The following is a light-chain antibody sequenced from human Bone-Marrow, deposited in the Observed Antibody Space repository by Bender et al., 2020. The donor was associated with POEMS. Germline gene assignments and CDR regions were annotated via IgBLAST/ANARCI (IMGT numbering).Light chain of an antibody. Sequence: QSALTQPASVSGSPGQSITISCTRTSSDVGTYKFVSWYQHHPGEAPKLIIHEGYKRPSGVSNRFSGSKSGNTASLTISGLLPEDEAAYYCSSSTTSSSLNWVFGGGTMLTVL. CDR2: EGY. CDR1: SSDVGTYKF. CDR3: SSSTTSSSLNWV. V-gene: IGLV2-14*02. J-gene: IGLJ3*02.